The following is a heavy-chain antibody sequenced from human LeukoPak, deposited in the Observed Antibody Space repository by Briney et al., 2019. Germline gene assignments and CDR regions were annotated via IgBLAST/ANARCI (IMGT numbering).Heavy chain of an antibody. CDR3: ARDYFFDY. CDR1: GFTFSSYG. Sequence: GGSLRLSCAASGFTFSSYGMHWVRQAPGKGLEWVSYISSGSSTIYYADSVKGRFTISRDNAKNSLYLQMNSLRGEDTAVFYCARDYFFDYWGQGTLVTVSS. CDR2: ISSGSSTI. J-gene: IGHJ4*02. V-gene: IGHV3-48*01.